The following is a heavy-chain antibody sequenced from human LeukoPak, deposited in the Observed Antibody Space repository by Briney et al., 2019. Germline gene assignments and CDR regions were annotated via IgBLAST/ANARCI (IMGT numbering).Heavy chain of an antibody. CDR2: INHSGST. Sequence: SEILSLTCAVYGGSFSGYYWSWIRQPPGKGLEWIGEINHSGSTNYNPSLKSRVTISVDTSKNQFSLKLSSVTAADTAIYYCASWGGGTILWGQGTLVTVSS. D-gene: IGHD3-9*01. J-gene: IGHJ4*02. CDR3: ASWGGGTIL. CDR1: GGSFSGYY. V-gene: IGHV4-34*01.